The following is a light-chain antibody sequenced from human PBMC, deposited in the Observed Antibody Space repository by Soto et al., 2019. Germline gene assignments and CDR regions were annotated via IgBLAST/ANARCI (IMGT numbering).Light chain of an antibody. V-gene: IGLV1-47*01. Sequence: QSVLTQPPSASGTPGQSLTISCSGSTSNIGSHYVYWYQHLPGTAPKVLIYDVKNRPSGISPRFSGSKSGNAASLTISGLQAEDEADYFCSSFTSSSTLVFGEGTKLTVL. J-gene: IGLJ2*01. CDR1: TSNIGSHY. CDR3: SSFTSSSTLV. CDR2: DVK.